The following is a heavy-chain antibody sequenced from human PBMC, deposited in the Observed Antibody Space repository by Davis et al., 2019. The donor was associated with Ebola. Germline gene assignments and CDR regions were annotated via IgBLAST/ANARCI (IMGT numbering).Heavy chain of an antibody. CDR1: GFTLSNYY. V-gene: IGHV3-7*03. J-gene: IGHJ4*02. CDR3: ARVQRWLQLTGGLDY. D-gene: IGHD5-24*01. Sequence: GESLKISCAAPGFTLSNYYMSWVRQAPGKGLEWVANIKQDGSEKYYVDSVKGRFTISRDNAKNSLSLEMNSLRAEDTAVYYCARVQRWLQLTGGLDYWGQGILVTVSS. CDR2: IKQDGSEK.